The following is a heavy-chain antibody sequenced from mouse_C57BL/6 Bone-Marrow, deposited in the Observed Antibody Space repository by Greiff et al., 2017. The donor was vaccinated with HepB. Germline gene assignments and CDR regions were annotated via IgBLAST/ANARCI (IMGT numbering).Heavy chain of an antibody. Sequence: VQLQESGAELARPGASVKLSCKASGYTFTSYGISWVKQRTGQGLEWIGEIYPRSGNTYYNEKFKGKATLTADKSSSTAYMELRSLTSEDSAVYFCARPPRGLRPFDYWAKAPLSQSPQ. J-gene: IGHJ2*01. CDR2: IYPRSGNT. V-gene: IGHV1-81*01. CDR1: GYTFTSYG. CDR3: ARPPRGLRPFDY. D-gene: IGHD2-4*01.